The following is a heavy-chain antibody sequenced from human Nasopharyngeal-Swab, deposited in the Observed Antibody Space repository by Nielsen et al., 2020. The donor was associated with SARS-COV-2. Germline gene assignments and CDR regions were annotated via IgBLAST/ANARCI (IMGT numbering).Heavy chain of an antibody. J-gene: IGHJ4*02. V-gene: IGHV3-21*04. D-gene: IGHD3-10*01. CDR3: ARDRSVTSGGYFDY. Sequence: GESLKISCAASGFTFSSYSMNWVRQAPGKGLEWVSSISSSSSYIYYADSVKGRFTISRDNSKNSLYLQMSSLSAEDTALYYCARDRSVTSGGYFDYWGQGTLVTVSS. CDR1: GFTFSSYS. CDR2: ISSSSSYI.